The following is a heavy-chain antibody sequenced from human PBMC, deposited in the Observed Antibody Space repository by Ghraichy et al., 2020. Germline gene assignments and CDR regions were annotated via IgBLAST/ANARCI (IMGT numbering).Heavy chain of an antibody. CDR3: ARSTSTAFDY. J-gene: IGHJ4*02. D-gene: IGHD1-1*01. V-gene: IGHV4-39*01. Sequence: LETLSLTCTVFGGSVSSSRYYWGWIRQPPGKGLEWIGNIYYNGITYYNPSLESRVTISIDTSKNQFSLKLSSVTATDTAVYYCARSTSTAFDYWGQGTPVTVSS. CDR2: IYYNGIT. CDR1: GGSVSSSRYY.